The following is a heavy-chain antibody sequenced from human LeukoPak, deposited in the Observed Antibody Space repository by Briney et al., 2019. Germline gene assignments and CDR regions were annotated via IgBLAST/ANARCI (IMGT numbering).Heavy chain of an antibody. D-gene: IGHD3-22*01. CDR3: ARQYDGSSSYYHNWFDP. CDR2: IYPDDSDT. Sequence: PGEPLQISCKGSGYSFTSYWIGWVRQMPGKGLEWMGIIYPDDSDTRYSPSFQGQVTISVDKSISTAYLQWSSLQASDTAIYYCARQYDGSSSYYHNWFDPWGQGTLVTVSS. V-gene: IGHV5-51*01. J-gene: IGHJ5*02. CDR1: GYSFTSYW.